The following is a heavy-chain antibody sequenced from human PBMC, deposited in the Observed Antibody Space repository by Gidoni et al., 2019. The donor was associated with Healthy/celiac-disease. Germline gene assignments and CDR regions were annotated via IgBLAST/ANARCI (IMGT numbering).Heavy chain of an antibody. V-gene: IGHV4-34*01. CDR3: ARVVPAAFGGMDV. D-gene: IGHD2-2*01. J-gene: IGHJ6*02. CDR2: INHSGST. CDR1: GGSFSGYY. Sequence: QVQLQQWGAGLLKPSETLSLTCAVYGGSFSGYYWSWIRQPPGKVLEWIGEINHSGSTNYNPSLKSRVTISVDTSKNQFSLKLSSVTAADTAVYYCARVVPAAFGGMDVWGQGTTVTVSS.